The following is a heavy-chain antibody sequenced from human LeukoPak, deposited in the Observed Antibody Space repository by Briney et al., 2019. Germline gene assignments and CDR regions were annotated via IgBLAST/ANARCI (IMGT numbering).Heavy chain of an antibody. CDR3: ARQSPSDF. Sequence: GSVKVSCKASGYAFSTYGISWVRQAPGQGLEWMGWINTYTGKTNYAQKLQGRVTMTTDTSTSTVYMELRSLRSDDAAVYYCARQSPSDFWGEGTPVSSSA. CDR1: GYAFSTYG. J-gene: IGHJ4*02. CDR2: INTYTGKT. V-gene: IGHV1-18*01.